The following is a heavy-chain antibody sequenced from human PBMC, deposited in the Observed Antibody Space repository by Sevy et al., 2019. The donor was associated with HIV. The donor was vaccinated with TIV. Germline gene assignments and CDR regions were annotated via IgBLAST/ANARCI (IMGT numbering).Heavy chain of an antibody. V-gene: IGHV3-23*01. CDR1: GFTFSSYV. CDR2: ISASGGST. CDR3: AKEETTGYI. J-gene: IGHJ4*02. D-gene: IGHD3-9*01. Sequence: GGSLRLSCTASGFTFSSYVISWVRQAPGKGLEWVSTISASGGSTYYADSVKGRFTMSRDNSKKNVYLDMNSLRAEDTAIFYCAKEETTGYIWGQGTLVTVSS.